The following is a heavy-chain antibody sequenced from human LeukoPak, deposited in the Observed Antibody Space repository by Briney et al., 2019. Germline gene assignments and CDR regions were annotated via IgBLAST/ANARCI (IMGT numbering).Heavy chain of an antibody. CDR2: IKSKSDGGTT. J-gene: IGHJ6*04. Sequence: GGSLRLSCAASGFTFNNAWMTWVRQAPGKGLEWVGRIKSKSDGGTTDYAVPVKGRFTISREDSKNTLCLQMDSLTVEDTAVYYCATDRRREGIDYYYGMDVWGRGTTVTVSS. D-gene: IGHD1-26*01. V-gene: IGHV3-15*01. CDR1: GFTFNNAW. CDR3: ATDRRREGIDYYYGMDV.